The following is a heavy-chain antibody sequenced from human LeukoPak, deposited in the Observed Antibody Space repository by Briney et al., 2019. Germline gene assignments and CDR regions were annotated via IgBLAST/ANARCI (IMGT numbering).Heavy chain of an antibody. CDR2: IYYSGST. V-gene: IGHV4-59*01. CDR3: AREIQQHWFDP. CDR1: GGSISSYY. Sequence: PSETLSLTCTVSGGSISSYYWSWIRQPPGKGLEWIGYIYYSGSTNYNPSLKSRVTISVDTSKNQFSLNLSSVTAADTAVYYCAREIQQHWFDPWGQAILVTVSS. J-gene: IGHJ5*02. D-gene: IGHD6-13*01.